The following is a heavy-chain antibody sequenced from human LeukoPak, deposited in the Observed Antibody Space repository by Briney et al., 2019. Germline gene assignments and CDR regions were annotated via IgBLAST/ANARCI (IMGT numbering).Heavy chain of an antibody. Sequence: SETLSLTCTVSGGSISSGGYYWGWIRQHPGKGLEWIGYIYYSGSTYYNPSLKSRVTISVDTSKNQFSLKLSSVTAADTAVYYCARAAVVPAAMVHYYYYGMDVWGQGTTVTVSS. CDR1: GGSISSGGYY. J-gene: IGHJ6*02. CDR2: IYYSGST. V-gene: IGHV4-31*03. CDR3: ARAAVVPAAMVHYYYYGMDV. D-gene: IGHD2-2*01.